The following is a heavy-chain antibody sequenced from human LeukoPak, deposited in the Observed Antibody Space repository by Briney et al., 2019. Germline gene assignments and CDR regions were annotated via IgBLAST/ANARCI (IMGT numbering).Heavy chain of an antibody. V-gene: IGHV3-53*01. D-gene: IGHD3-22*01. Sequence: GGSLRLSCAASGFTVSSNYMSWVRQAPGKGLEWVSVIYSGGSTYYADSVKGRFTISRDNSKNTLYLQMNGLRAEDTAVYYCARGAPPNYYDSSGLFDYWGQGTLVTVSS. CDR3: ARGAPPNYYDSSGLFDY. CDR1: GFTVSSNY. J-gene: IGHJ4*02. CDR2: IYSGGST.